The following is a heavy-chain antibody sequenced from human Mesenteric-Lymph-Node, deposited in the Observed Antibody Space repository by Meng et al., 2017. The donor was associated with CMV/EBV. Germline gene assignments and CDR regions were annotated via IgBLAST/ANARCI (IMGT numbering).Heavy chain of an antibody. D-gene: IGHD6-13*01. CDR1: GFTLSTHS. CDR3: ARYSATGPGY. V-gene: IGHV3-72*01. Sequence: GESLKISCAASGFTLSTHSRNWVRQAPGKGLEWVGRTRNKANSYTTEYAASVKGRFTISRDDSKNSLYLQMNSLKTEDTAVYYCARYSATGPGYWGQGTLVTVSS. CDR2: TRNKANSYTT. J-gene: IGHJ4*02.